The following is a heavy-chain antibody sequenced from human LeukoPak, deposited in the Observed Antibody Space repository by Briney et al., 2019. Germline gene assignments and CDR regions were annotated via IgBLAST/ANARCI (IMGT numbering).Heavy chain of an antibody. V-gene: IGHV3-21*01. CDR3: ARVGWELPIAFDI. CDR1: GFTFSSYS. J-gene: IGHJ3*02. Sequence: GGSLRLSCAASGFTFSSYSMNWVRQAPGKGLEWVSSISSSSSYIYYADSVKGRFTISRDNAKNSLYLQMNSLRAEDTAVYYCARVGWELPIAFDIWGQGTMVTVSS. CDR2: ISSSSSYI. D-gene: IGHD1-26*01.